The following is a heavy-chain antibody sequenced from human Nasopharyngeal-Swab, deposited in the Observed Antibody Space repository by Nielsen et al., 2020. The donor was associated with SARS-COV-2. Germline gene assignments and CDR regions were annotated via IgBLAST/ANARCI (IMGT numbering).Heavy chain of an antibody. CDR1: GASITTYY. V-gene: IGHV4-59*08. D-gene: IGHD2-2*01. Sequence: SETLSLTCTVSGASITTYYWNWIRQPPGKGLEWIGYIYCGGSTSYNPSLKSRVTTSLDTSKKQFSLKLASVTAADTAVYYCARLTSLSGALDYWGQGTLVTVSS. CDR2: IYCGGST. J-gene: IGHJ4*02. CDR3: ARLTSLSGALDY.